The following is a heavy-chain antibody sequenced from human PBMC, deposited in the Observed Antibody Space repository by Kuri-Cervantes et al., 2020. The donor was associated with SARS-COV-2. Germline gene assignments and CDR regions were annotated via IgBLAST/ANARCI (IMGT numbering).Heavy chain of an antibody. CDR2: INHSGST. J-gene: IGHJ6*02. CDR1: GGSFSGYY. D-gene: IGHD6-13*01. V-gene: IGHV4-34*01. Sequence: SKTLSLTFPVQGGSFSGYYWSWIPQPPGKGLEWIGDINHSGSTNYNPSLKSRVTISVDTSKNQFSLKLSSVTAAYTAVYYCASLKGVPTIAAGQGLGFYYYYDGMDVWGQGTTVTVSS. CDR3: ASLKGVPTIAAGQGLGFYYYYDGMDV.